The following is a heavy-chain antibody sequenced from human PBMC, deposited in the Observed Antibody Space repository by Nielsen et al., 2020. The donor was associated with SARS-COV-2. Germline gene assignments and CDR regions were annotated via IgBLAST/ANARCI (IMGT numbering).Heavy chain of an antibody. CDR3: ARDQHGDLDY. D-gene: IGHD4-17*01. CDR2: IKQDGSEK. Sequence: GESLKISCAASGFTFSSYWMSWVRQAPGKGLEWVANIKQDGSEKYYVDSVKGRFTISRDNAKNSLYLQMNSLGAEDTAVYYCARDQHGDLDYWGQGTLVTVSS. CDR1: GFTFSSYW. V-gene: IGHV3-7*03. J-gene: IGHJ4*02.